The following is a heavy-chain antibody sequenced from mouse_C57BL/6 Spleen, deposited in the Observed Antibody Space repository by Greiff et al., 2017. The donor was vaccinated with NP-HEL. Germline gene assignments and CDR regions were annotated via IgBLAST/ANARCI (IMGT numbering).Heavy chain of an antibody. V-gene: IGHV1-26*01. J-gene: IGHJ4*01. CDR2: INPNNGGT. Sequence: EVQLQQSGPELVKPGASVKISCKASGYTFTDYYMNWVKQSHGKSLEWIGDINPNNGGTSYNQKFKGKATLTVDKSSSTAYMELRSLTSEDSAVYYCARWWNYAMDYWGQGTSVTVSS. CDR3: ARWWNYAMDY. D-gene: IGHD1-1*02. CDR1: GYTFTDYY.